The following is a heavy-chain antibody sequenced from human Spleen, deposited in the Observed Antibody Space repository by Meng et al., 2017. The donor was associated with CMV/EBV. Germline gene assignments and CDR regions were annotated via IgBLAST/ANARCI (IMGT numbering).Heavy chain of an antibody. V-gene: IGHV4-31*03. CDR1: GGSISSGGYY. Sequence: CTGSGGSISSGGYYWSWIRQHPGKGLEWIGYIYYSGSTYYNPSLKSRVTISVDTSKNQFSLKLSSVTAADTAVYYCATISSGYYYVGYWGQGTLVTVSS. CDR2: IYYSGST. J-gene: IGHJ4*02. D-gene: IGHD3-22*01. CDR3: ATISSGYYYVGY.